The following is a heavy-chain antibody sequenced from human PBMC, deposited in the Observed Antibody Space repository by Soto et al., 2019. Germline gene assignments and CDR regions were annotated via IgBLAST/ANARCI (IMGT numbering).Heavy chain of an antibody. J-gene: IGHJ5*01. Sequence: QVQLVQSGAEVKTPGASVKVSCKASGYTFASYDINWVRQAPGQGLEWMGWMNPNSGNTGYAKKLQGRRTMTSDTAFSIGPMEPGRLRNVDPAVFFFAIIDGSPFNWLRSWGQGTLVTVSP. CDR3: AIIDGSPFNWLRS. V-gene: IGHV1-8*01. CDR1: GYTFASYD. CDR2: MNPNSGNT. D-gene: IGHD5-12*01.